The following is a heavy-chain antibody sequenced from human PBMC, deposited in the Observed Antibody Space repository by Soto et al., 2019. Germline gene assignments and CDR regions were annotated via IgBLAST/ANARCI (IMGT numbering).Heavy chain of an antibody. V-gene: IGHV1-46*01. J-gene: IGHJ4*02. CDR2: INPGVGST. Sequence: QVQLVQSGAEVKKPGASVKVSCKASGYTFTSYYMHWVRQAPGQGLECMGIINPGVGSTSYAQKFQGRVTMTRDTSTSTVYMELSSLRSDDTAVYYAAGSIAAAGTFVYWGQGTLVTVS. D-gene: IGHD6-13*01. CDR3: AGSIAAAGTFVY. CDR1: GYTFTSYY.